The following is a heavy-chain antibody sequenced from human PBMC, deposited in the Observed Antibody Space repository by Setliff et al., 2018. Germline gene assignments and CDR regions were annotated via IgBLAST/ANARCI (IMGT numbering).Heavy chain of an antibody. Sequence: LSLTCTVSGGSVGSDFSYWTWIRQPAGKGPEWIGQIYTTWSTNYNPSLRSRATISLDASKKQFSLSLTSVTAADTAVYYCARVTGFFYVDAWGKGTTVTVSS. CDR1: GGSVGSDFSY. CDR2: IYTTWST. CDR3: ARVTGFFYVDA. J-gene: IGHJ6*03. V-gene: IGHV4-61*09.